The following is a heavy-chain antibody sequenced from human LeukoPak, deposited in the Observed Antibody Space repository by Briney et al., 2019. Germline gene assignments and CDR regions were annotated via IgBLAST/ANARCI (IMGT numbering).Heavy chain of an antibody. CDR1: GYTFTSYA. Sequence: ASVKVSCKASGYTFTSYAVHCVRQAPGQRLEWMGWINAGNGNTKYSQKFQGRVTITRDTSASTAYMELSSLRSEDTAVYYCARGDTAMDEFDYWGQGTLVTVSS. CDR3: ARGDTAMDEFDY. D-gene: IGHD5-18*01. CDR2: INAGNGNT. V-gene: IGHV1-3*01. J-gene: IGHJ4*02.